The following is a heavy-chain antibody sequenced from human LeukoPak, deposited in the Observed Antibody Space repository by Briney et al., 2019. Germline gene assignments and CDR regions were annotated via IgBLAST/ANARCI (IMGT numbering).Heavy chain of an antibody. V-gene: IGHV3-66*01. CDR3: VREYYYDSSGYYYRDY. J-gene: IGHJ4*02. CDR1: GFTVSSNY. CDR2: IYSGGST. Sequence: GGSLRPSCAASGFTVSSNYMSWVRQAPGKGLEWVSVIYSGGSTYYADSVKGRFTISRDNSKNTLYLQMNSLRAEDTAVYYCVREYYYDSSGYYYRDYWGQGTLVTVSS. D-gene: IGHD3-22*01.